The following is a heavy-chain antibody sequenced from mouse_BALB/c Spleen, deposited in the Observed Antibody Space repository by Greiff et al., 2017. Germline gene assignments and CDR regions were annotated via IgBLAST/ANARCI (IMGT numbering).Heavy chain of an antibody. J-gene: IGHJ4*01. V-gene: IGHV14-3*02. Sequence: EVKLMESGAELVKPGASVKLSCTASGFNIKDTYMHWVKQRPEQGLEWIGRIDPANGNTKYDPKFQGKATITADTSSNTAYLQLSSLTSEDTAVYYCARGATAMDYWGQGTSVTVSS. CDR1: GFNIKDTY. CDR2: IDPANGNT. CDR3: ARGATAMDY.